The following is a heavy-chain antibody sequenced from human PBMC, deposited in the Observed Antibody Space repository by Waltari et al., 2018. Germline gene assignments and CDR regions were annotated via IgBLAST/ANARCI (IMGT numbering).Heavy chain of an antibody. CDR1: GGTFSSYA. J-gene: IGHJ6*02. V-gene: IGHV1-69*08. CDR2: IIPTFGTA. Sequence: QVQLVQSGAEVKKPGSSVKVSCKASGGTFSSYAISWVRQAPGQGREWMGSIIPTFGTANYAQKFQRRVTITADKSTSTAYMELSSLRSEDTAVYYCARQIQNGMDVWGQGTTVTVSS. CDR3: ARQIQNGMDV.